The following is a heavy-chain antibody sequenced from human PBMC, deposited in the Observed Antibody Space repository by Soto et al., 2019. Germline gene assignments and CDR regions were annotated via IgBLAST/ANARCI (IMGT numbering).Heavy chain of an antibody. J-gene: IGHJ4*02. V-gene: IGHV3-9*01. CDR2: FSWNSGSI. Sequence: EVQLVESGGGLAQPGRSLRLSCAASGFTFDDYAMHWVRQAPGKGLEWVSGFSWNSGSIGYADSVKGRFTIYRDNAKTSLYLDMSSLTAENTALYCCAPGGGYDILTGYYRYCDYWGEGTLVTVSS. D-gene: IGHD3-9*01. CDR3: APGGGYDILTGYYRYCDY. CDR1: GFTFDDYA.